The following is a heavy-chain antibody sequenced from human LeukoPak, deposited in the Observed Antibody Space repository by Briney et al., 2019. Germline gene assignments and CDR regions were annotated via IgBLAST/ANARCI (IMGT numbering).Heavy chain of an antibody. CDR3: ARARRTPVAGTAPNWFDP. V-gene: IGHV4-39*07. Sequence: SKTLSLTCTVSGGSISSSNYYWGWIRQPPGKGLEWIGSIYYSGSTYYNPSLKSRVTISVDTSKNQLSLRLSSVTAADTAVYYCARARRTPVAGTAPNWFDPWGQGTLVSVSS. J-gene: IGHJ5*02. D-gene: IGHD6-19*01. CDR2: IYYSGST. CDR1: GGSISSSNYY.